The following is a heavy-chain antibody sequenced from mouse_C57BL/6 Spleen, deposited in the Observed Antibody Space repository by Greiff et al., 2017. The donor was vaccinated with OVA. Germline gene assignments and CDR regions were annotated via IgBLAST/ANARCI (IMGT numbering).Heavy chain of an antibody. V-gene: IGHV1-53*01. CDR2: INPSNGGT. D-gene: IGHD2-12*01. Sequence: QVQLQLPGTELVKPGASVKLSCKASGYTFTSYWMHWVKQRPGQGLEWIGNINPSNGGTNYNEKFKSKATLTVDKSSSTAYMQLSSLTSEDSAVYYCARWGYYYYYAMDYWGQGTSVTVSS. J-gene: IGHJ4*01. CDR3: ARWGYYYYYAMDY. CDR1: GYTFTSYW.